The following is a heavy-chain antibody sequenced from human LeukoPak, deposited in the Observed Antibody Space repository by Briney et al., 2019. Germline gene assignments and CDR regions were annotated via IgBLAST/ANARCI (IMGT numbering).Heavy chain of an antibody. CDR3: ARERGAYYYDSSGYGY. CDR2: MNPNSGNT. J-gene: IGHJ4*02. V-gene: IGHV1-8*01. CDR1: GYTFTSYD. Sequence: GSVKVSCKASGYTFTSYDINWVRQATGQGLEWMGWMNPNSGNTGYAQKFQGRVTMTRNTSISTAYMELSSLRSEDTAVYYCARERGAYYYDSSGYGYWGQGTLVTVSS. D-gene: IGHD3-22*01.